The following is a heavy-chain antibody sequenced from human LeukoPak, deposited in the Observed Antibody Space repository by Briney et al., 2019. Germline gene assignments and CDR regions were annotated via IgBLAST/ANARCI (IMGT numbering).Heavy chain of an antibody. CDR3: ACSSGWWIRYYYYGMDV. D-gene: IGHD6-19*01. V-gene: IGHV1-8*01. CDR2: MNPNSGNT. Sequence: ASVTVSCTASGYTFTSYDINWVRQATGQGLEWMGWMNPNSGNTGYAQKFQGRVTMTRNTSISTAYMELSSLRSEDTAVYYCACSSGWWIRYYYYGMDVWGQGTTVTVSS. J-gene: IGHJ6*02. CDR1: GYTFTSYD.